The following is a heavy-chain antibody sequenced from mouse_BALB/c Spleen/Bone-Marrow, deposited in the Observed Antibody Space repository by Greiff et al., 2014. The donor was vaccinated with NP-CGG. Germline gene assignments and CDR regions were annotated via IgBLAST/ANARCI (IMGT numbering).Heavy chain of an antibody. V-gene: IGHV1-77*01. CDR3: AKGGYGSSYVRYYAMDY. D-gene: IGHD1-1*01. J-gene: IGHJ4*01. Sequence: VQLQESGAELARPGASVKLSCKASGYTFTDYYINWVKRRTGQGLEWIGEIYPGSGNTYYNEKFKGKATLTADKSSSTAYMQLSSLTSEDSAVYFCAKGGYGSSYVRYYAMDYWGQGTSVTVSS. CDR2: IYPGSGNT. CDR1: GYTFTDYY.